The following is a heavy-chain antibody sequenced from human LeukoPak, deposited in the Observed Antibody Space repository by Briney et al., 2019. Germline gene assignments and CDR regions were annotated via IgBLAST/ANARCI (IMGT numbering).Heavy chain of an antibody. D-gene: IGHD4-17*01. CDR1: GFTFSNAW. J-gene: IGHJ4*02. CDR3: ADLGDYAVG. Sequence: GGSLRLSCAASGFTFSNAWMSWVRQAPGKGLEWVGRIKSKTDGGTTDYAAPVKGRFTISRDDSKNTLYLQIDSLKTEDTAVYFCADLGDYAVGWGQGTLVTVSS. V-gene: IGHV3-15*01. CDR2: IKSKTDGGTT.